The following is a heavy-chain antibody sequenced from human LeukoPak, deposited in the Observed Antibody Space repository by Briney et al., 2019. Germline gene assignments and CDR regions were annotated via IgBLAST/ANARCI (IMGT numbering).Heavy chain of an antibody. D-gene: IGHD6-13*01. Sequence: GGSLRLSCAASGFTFSSYGMHWVRQAPGKGLEWVSYISSSGSTIYYADSVKGRFTISRDNAKNSLYLQMNSLRAEDTAVYYCARHPQAAAAFNPFDYWGQGTLVTVSS. CDR1: GFTFSSYG. V-gene: IGHV3-48*04. J-gene: IGHJ4*02. CDR2: ISSSGSTI. CDR3: ARHPQAAAAFNPFDY.